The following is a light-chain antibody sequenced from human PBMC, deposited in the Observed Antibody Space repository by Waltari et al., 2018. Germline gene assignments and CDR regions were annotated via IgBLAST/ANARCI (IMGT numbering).Light chain of an antibody. Sequence: QAVVTQEPSLTVSPGGTVTLTCGSSTGAVTSGHYPYWFQQKPGQAPRTLIYDTSNKHSWTPARFSGSLLGGKAALTLSGAQPEDEAEYYCLLSYSGARPLFGGGTKQTVL. V-gene: IGLV7-46*01. CDR3: LLSYSGARPL. CDR2: DTS. CDR1: TGAVTSGHY. J-gene: IGLJ2*01.